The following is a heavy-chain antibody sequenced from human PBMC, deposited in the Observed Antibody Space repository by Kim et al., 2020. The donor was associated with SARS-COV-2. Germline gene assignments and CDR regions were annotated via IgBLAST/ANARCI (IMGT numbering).Heavy chain of an antibody. Sequence: SETLSLTCTVSGGSISSGDYYWSWIRQPPGKGLEWIGYIYYSGSTYYNPSLKSRVTISVDTSKNQFSLKLSSVTAADTAVYYCARADFCNYGDYCYYFDYWGQGTLVTVSS. CDR3: ARADFCNYGDYCYYFDY. J-gene: IGHJ4*02. CDR1: GGSISSGDYY. V-gene: IGHV4-30-4*01. D-gene: IGHD4-17*01. CDR2: IYYSGST.